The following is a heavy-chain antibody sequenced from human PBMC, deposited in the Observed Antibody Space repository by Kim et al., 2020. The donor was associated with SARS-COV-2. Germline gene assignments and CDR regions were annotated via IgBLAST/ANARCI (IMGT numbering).Heavy chain of an antibody. V-gene: IGHV4-34*01. J-gene: IGHJ6*02. Sequence: PKSRVTISVDTSKNQFSLKLSSVTAADTAVYYCARIVTTVVSYYYYGMDVWGQGTTVTVSS. CDR3: ARIVTTVVSYYYYGMDV. D-gene: IGHD4-4*01.